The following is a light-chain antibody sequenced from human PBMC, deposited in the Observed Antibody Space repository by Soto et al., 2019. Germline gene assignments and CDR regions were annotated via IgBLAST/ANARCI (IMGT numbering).Light chain of an antibody. J-gene: IGKJ2*01. CDR2: AAS. V-gene: IGKV1-39*01. CDR3: QQSYSAPWGYT. Sequence: DIQMTQSPSSLSASVGDRVTITCRARQSISNYFNWYQQKPGKAPKLLIYAASSLQSGVPSRVSGSGSGTGFTLTISSLQPEDCATYFCQQSYSAPWGYTFGQGTKLEIK. CDR1: QSISNY.